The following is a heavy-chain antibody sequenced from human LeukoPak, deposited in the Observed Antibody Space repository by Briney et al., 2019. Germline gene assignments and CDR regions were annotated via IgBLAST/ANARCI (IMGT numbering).Heavy chain of an antibody. CDR1: GGSISSSSCY. CDR3: ARLTFGGVIVRTKYYFDY. J-gene: IGHJ4*02. Sequence: PSETLSLTCTVSGGSISSSSCYWGWIRQPPGKGLEWIGSIYYSGSTYYNPSLKSRVTISVDTSKNQFSLKLSSVTAADTAVYYCARLTFGGVIVRTKYYFDYWGQGTLVTVSS. V-gene: IGHV4-39*01. D-gene: IGHD3-16*02. CDR2: IYYSGST.